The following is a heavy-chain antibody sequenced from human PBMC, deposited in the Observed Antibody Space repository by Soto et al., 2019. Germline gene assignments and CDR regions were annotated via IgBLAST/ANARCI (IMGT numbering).Heavy chain of an antibody. CDR2: ISSSSSYT. D-gene: IGHD3-16*01. CDR3: ARDTDPLDGDGGRYYYYGMDV. Sequence: GGSLRLSCAASGFTFSDYYMSWIRQAPGKGLEWVSYISSSSSYTNYADSVKGRFTISRDNAKNSLYLQMNSLRAEDTAVYYCARDTDPLDGDGGRYYYYGMDVWGQGTTVTVSS. CDR1: GFTFSDYY. J-gene: IGHJ6*02. V-gene: IGHV3-11*06.